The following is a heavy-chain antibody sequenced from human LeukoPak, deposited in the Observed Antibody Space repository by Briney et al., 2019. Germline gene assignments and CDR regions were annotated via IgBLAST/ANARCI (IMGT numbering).Heavy chain of an antibody. Sequence: ASVKVSCKASGGTFSSHAISWVRQAPGQGLEWMGRIIPILGIANYAQKFQGRVTITADKSTSTAYMELSSLRSEDTAVYYCARVWDSSGYYYYYYGMDVWGQGTTVTVSS. CDR2: IIPILGIA. D-gene: IGHD3-22*01. J-gene: IGHJ6*02. V-gene: IGHV1-69*04. CDR1: GGTFSSHA. CDR3: ARVWDSSGYYYYYYGMDV.